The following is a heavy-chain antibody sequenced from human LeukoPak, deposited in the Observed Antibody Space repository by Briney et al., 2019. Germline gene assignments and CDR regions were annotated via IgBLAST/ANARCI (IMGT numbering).Heavy chain of an antibody. CDR1: GFTFSSYS. CDR2: ISGSGGST. Sequence: PGGSLRLSCAASGFTFSSYSMTWARQAPGEGLEWVSAISGSGGSTYYADSVKGRFTISRDNSKNTLYLQMNSLRAEDTAVYYCAKENVDFDAFDIWGQGTMVTVSS. D-gene: IGHD3/OR15-3a*01. J-gene: IGHJ3*02. CDR3: AKENVDFDAFDI. V-gene: IGHV3-23*01.